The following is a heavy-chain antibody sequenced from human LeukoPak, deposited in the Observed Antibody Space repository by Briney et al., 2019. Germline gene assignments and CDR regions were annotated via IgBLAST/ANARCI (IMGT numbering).Heavy chain of an antibody. Sequence: ASMNISCRTSSYTITSYVISCVLQASGQLLNWIGWISAYNGNTNYAQKLQGRVTMTTDTSTSTAYMELRSLRSDDTAVYYCARDGAYYDILTGYHPLDYWGQGTLVTVST. CDR3: ARDGAYYDILTGYHPLDY. J-gene: IGHJ4*02. CDR1: SYTITSYV. CDR2: ISAYNGNT. V-gene: IGHV1-18*04. D-gene: IGHD3-9*01.